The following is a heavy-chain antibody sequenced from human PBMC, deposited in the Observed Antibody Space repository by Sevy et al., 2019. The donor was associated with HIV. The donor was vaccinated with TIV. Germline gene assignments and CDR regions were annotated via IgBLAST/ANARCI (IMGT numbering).Heavy chain of an antibody. CDR2: IKTKGEGATT. V-gene: IGHV3-15*01. CDR1: GFPFSSAW. D-gene: IGHD3-16*01. Sequence: GGSLRLSCAASGFPFSSAWMHWVRQAPGKGLEWVGLIKTKGEGATTDYAAPVKGRFILSRDDSQNTLYLHMDSLKTEDTALYYCATDGSGRLGEHVYWGQGTLVTVSS. J-gene: IGHJ4*02. CDR3: ATDGSGRLGEHVY.